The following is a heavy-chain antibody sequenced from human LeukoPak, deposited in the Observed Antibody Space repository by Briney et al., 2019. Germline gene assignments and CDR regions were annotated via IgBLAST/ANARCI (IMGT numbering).Heavy chain of an antibody. CDR2: IYYSGST. J-gene: IGHJ5*02. CDR1: GGSISSYY. Sequence: SETLSLTCTVSGGSISSYYWSWIRQPPGKGLEWLGYIYYSGSTNYNTPRKSRVTISVDTSKNQVSLKLSSVTAADTAVYYCARSLCPGKNGSGSSCHWFDPWGQGTLVTVSS. V-gene: IGHV4-59*08. D-gene: IGHD3-10*01. CDR3: ARSLCPGKNGSGSSCHWFDP.